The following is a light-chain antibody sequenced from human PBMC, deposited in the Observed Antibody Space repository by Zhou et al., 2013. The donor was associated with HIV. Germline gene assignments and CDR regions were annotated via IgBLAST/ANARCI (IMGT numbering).Light chain of an antibody. CDR1: SSNIGAGYD. CDR2: GNN. Sequence: QSVLTQPPSVSGAPGQRVTISCAGSSSNIGAGYDVHWYQQVPGTAPKLLIYGNNNRPSGVPDRVSGSKSGTSASLAITGPQAEDEADYYCLSYDTSLSGSIFGGGTKLTV. V-gene: IGLV1-40*01. CDR3: LSYDTSLSGSI. J-gene: IGLJ2*01.